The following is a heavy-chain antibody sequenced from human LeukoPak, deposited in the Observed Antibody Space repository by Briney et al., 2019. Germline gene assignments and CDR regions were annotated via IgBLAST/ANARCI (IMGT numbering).Heavy chain of an antibody. CDR3: ARRLAYCGGDCYSFAFDI. J-gene: IGHJ3*02. CDR1: GFTFSSYW. D-gene: IGHD2-21*02. Sequence: GGSLRLSCAASGFTFSSYWMHWVRQAPGKGLVWVSRINSDGSSTGYADSVKGRFTISRDNAKNTLYLQMNSLRAEDTAVYYCARRLAYCGGDCYSFAFDIWGQGTMATVSS. CDR2: INSDGSST. V-gene: IGHV3-74*01.